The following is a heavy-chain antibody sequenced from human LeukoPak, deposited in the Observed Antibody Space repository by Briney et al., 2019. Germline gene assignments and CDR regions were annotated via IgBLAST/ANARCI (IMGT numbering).Heavy chain of an antibody. J-gene: IGHJ3*02. Sequence: PSETLSLTCTVSGGSISSGSYYWSWIRQPAGKGLEWIGRIYTSGSTNYNPSLKSRVTISVDTSKNQFSLKLSSVTAADAAAYYCARDVPVYLVAHNDAFDIWGQGTMVTVSS. CDR1: GGSISSGSYY. D-gene: IGHD5-12*01. CDR3: ARDVPVYLVAHNDAFDI. V-gene: IGHV4-61*02. CDR2: IYTSGST.